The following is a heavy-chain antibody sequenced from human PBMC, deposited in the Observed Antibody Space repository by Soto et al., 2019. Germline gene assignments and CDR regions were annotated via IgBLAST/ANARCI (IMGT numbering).Heavy chain of an antibody. Sequence: ASLKVSCKASGYTFTSYGISWVRQAPGQGLEWMGWISAYNGNTNYAQKLQGRVTMTTDTSTSTAYMELRSLRSDDTAVYYCARDALRAATEGYWFDPWGQGTLVTVSS. CDR1: GYTFTSYG. D-gene: IGHD2-15*01. V-gene: IGHV1-18*01. J-gene: IGHJ5*02. CDR2: ISAYNGNT. CDR3: ARDALRAATEGYWFDP.